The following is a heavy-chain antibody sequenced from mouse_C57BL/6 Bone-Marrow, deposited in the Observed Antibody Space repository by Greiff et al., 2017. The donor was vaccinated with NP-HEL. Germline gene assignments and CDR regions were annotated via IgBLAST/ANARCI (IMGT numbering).Heavy chain of an antibody. J-gene: IGHJ2*01. V-gene: IGHV1-81*01. D-gene: IGHD1-1*01. CDR2: IYPRSGNT. CDR1: GYTFTSYG. CDR3: ARGYYGSSYLDY. Sequence: QVQLQQSGAELARPGASVKLSCKASGYTFTSYGISWVKQRTGQGLEWIGEIYPRSGNTYYNEKFKGKATLTADKSSSTAYMELRSLTSEDSAVYFCARGYYGSSYLDYWGQGTTLTVSS.